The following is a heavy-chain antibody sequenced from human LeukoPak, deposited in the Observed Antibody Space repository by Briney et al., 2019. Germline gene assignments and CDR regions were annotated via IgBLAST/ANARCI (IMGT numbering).Heavy chain of an antibody. J-gene: IGHJ4*02. V-gene: IGHV4-59*01. CDR2: IYYSGST. CDR3: ARGSSSWPFDY. D-gene: IGHD6-13*01. CDR1: GGSISSYY. Sequence: PSETLSLTCIVSGGSISSYYWSWIRQPPGKGLEWIGYIYYSGSTNYNPSLKSRVTISVDTSKNQFSLKLSSVTAADTAVYYCARGSSSWPFDYWGQGTLVTVSS.